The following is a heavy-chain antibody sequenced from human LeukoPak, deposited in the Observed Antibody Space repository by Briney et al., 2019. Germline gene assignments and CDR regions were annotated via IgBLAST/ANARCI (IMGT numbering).Heavy chain of an antibody. J-gene: IGHJ3*01. D-gene: IGHD3-16*01. CDR2: MKWDGSEK. CDR3: ARPAYTAAYDL. V-gene: IGHV3-7*01. CDR1: GFTVSSNY. Sequence: GGSLRLSCAASGFTVSSNYMSWVRQAPGKGLEWVANMKWDGSEKHYVDSVKGRFTISRDNTKSSLYLQMNGLRAEDTAVYYCARPAYTAAYDLWGQGTLVTVSS.